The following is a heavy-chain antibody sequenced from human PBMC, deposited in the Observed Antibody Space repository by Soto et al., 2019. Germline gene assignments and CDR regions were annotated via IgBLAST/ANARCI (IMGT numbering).Heavy chain of an antibody. CDR2: ILNDGSNR. V-gene: IGHV3-33*01. CDR1: GFTFSNYG. D-gene: IGHD3-10*01. Sequence: QVQLVESGGGVVQPGRSLRLSCAASGFTFSNYGLHWVRQAPGKRLEWVAVILNDGSNRDHEASVKDRFTISRDNSNNVLHLQMNSLRAEDSAVYYCARDDEYSGNRMAVWGEGTTVTVSP. J-gene: IGHJ6*04. CDR3: ARDDEYSGNRMAV.